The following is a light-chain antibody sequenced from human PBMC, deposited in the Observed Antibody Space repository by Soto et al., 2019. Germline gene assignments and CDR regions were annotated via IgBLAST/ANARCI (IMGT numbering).Light chain of an antibody. V-gene: IGKV3-20*01. CDR1: QSVNSNH. CDR3: QQYGTSLVT. CDR2: GAS. J-gene: IGKJ5*01. Sequence: EIVLTQSPGTLSLSPGERATLSCRASQSVNSNHLAWYQQRPGQAPRLLIYGASIRATGIPDRFSGSGSGTDFTLTISRLEPDDFAVLYCQQYGTSLVTSGHGTRLEIK.